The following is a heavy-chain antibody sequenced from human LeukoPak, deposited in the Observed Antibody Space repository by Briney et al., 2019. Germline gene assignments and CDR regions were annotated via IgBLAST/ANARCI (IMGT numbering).Heavy chain of an antibody. CDR2: MNPNSGNT. CDR1: GYTFTSYD. V-gene: IGHV1-8*03. D-gene: IGHD5-18*01. Sequence: ASVKVSCKASGYTFTSYDINWVRQATGQGLEWMGWMNPNSGNTGYAQKFQGRVTITRNTSISTAYMELSSLRSEDTAVYYCARVLAQRGYSYGYFGYWGQGTLVTVSS. CDR3: ARVLAQRGYSYGYFGY. J-gene: IGHJ4*02.